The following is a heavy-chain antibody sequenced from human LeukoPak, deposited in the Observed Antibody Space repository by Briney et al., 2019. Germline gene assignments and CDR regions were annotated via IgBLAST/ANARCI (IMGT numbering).Heavy chain of an antibody. D-gene: IGHD2/OR15-2a*01. CDR2: IYYSGST. V-gene: IGHV4-59*01. Sequence: PSETLSLTCTVSGGSISNYYWGWLRQPPGKGLEYIGHIYYSGSTNYNPSLKSRVTISVDTSKNQFSLRLSSVTAADTAVYYCARYFNVYFDYWGQGTLVTVSS. CDR1: GGSISNYY. CDR3: ARYFNVYFDY. J-gene: IGHJ4*02.